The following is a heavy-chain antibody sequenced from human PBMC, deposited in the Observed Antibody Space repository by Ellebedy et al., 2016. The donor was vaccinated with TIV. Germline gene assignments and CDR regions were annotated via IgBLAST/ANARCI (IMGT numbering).Heavy chain of an antibody. CDR3: TRYRSIAAGEYDS. D-gene: IGHD6-13*01. J-gene: IGHJ4*02. V-gene: IGHV5-51*01. CDR1: GYTFTNSW. CDR2: IYPGYSNI. Sequence: GESLKISCKGPGYTFTNSWIGWVRQMPGKGLEWMGNIYPGYSNIRYSPSFQGQVTISADKSISTAYLQWNSLKASDTAIYYCTRYRSIAAGEYDSWGQGTLVTVSS.